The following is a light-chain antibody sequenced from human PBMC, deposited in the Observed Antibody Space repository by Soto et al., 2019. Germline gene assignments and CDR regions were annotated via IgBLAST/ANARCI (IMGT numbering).Light chain of an antibody. V-gene: IGKV3-15*01. J-gene: IGKJ1*01. CDR2: DAS. CDR3: QQYNNWPPTWT. CDR1: QSVSSS. Sequence: EIVLTQSPATLSLSPGERATLSCRASQSVSSSLAWYQQKPGQPPRLLIYDASTRATDIPARFTGSGSGTEFTLTISSLQSEDFAVYYCQQYNNWPPTWTFGQGTKVDIK.